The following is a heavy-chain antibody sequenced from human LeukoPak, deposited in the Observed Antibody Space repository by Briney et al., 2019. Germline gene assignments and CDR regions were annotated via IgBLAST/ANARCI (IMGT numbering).Heavy chain of an antibody. D-gene: IGHD3-9*01. Sequence: TSEALSLTCTVSGGSISSSSYYWGWIRQSPGKGLEWIGSIYYSGSTYYNPSLKSRVTISVDTSKNQFSLKLSSVTAADTAVYYCARRQYYDILTWGQGTLVTVSS. CDR3: ARRQYYDILT. J-gene: IGHJ4*02. V-gene: IGHV4-39*01. CDR2: IYYSGST. CDR1: GGSISSSSYY.